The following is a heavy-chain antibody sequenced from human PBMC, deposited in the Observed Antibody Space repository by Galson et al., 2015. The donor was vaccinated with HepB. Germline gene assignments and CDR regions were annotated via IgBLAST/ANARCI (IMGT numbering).Heavy chain of an antibody. Sequence: SLRLSCAASGLTFNNAWMSWVRQVAGKGLEWVSLIGRAGDTYSSGSVKGRFTISRENAKNSLYLQMNSLRAGDTGIYYCARRGYNFGDYYYGMDVWGQGTTVPVSS. V-gene: IGHV3-13*01. J-gene: IGHJ6*02. CDR1: GLTFNNAW. CDR3: ARRGYNFGDYYYGMDV. D-gene: IGHD5-18*01. CDR2: IGRAGDT.